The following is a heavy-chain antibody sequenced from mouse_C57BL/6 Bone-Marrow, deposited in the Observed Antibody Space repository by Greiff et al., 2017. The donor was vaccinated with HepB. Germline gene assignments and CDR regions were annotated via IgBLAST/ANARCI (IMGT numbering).Heavy chain of an antibody. D-gene: IGHD2-1*01. J-gene: IGHJ4*01. V-gene: IGHV10-1*01. CDR2: IRSKSNNYAT. CDR3: VRQNYSPYYYAMDY. Sequence: EVQVVESGGGLVQPKGSLKLSCAASGFSFNTYAMNWVRQAPGKGLEWVARIRSKSNNYATYYADSVKDRFTISRDDSESMLYLQMNNLKTEDTAMYYCVRQNYSPYYYAMDYWGQGTSVTVSS. CDR1: GFSFNTYA.